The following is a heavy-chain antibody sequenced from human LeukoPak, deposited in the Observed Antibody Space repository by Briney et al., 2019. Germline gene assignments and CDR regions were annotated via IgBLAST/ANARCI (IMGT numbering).Heavy chain of an antibody. CDR1: GGSISSYY. D-gene: IGHD3-22*01. CDR3: ARARNYYDSSGYHNWFDP. J-gene: IGHJ5*02. CDR2: IYYSGST. V-gene: IGHV4-59*01. Sequence: PSETLSLTCTVSGGSISSYYWSWIRQPPGKGLEWIGYIYYSGSTNYNPSLKSRVTISVDTSKNQFSLKLSSVTAADTAVYYCARARNYYDSSGYHNWFDPWGQGTLVTVSS.